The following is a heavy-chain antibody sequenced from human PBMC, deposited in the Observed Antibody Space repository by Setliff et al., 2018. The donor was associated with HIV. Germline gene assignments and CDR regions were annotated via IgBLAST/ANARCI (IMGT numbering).Heavy chain of an antibody. J-gene: IGHJ4*03. CDR2: INVALVKT. V-gene: IGHV1-3*01. D-gene: IGHD3-10*01. Sequence: ASVKVSCKASGYTFAAHPIHWVRQAPGQRLEWMGWINVALVKTKYSQRLQGRVTISSDTSANTAYMELSRLRSDDTAVYYCARWVRGVAYYFDYWVPETLLVTVSS. CDR1: GYTFAAHP. CDR3: ARWVRGVAYYFDY.